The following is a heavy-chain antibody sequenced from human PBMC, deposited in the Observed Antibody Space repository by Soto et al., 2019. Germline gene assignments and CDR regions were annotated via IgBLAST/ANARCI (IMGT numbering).Heavy chain of an antibody. Sequence: QVQLVQSGAEVKKPGSSVKVSCKASGGTFSSYAISWVRQAPGQGLEWMGGIIPIFGTANYAQKFQGRVTINADESTSTAYMELSSLRSEDTAVYYCASKTYYGSGSYYTKAPYYYYGMDVWGQGTTVTVSS. CDR2: IIPIFGTA. J-gene: IGHJ6*02. CDR3: ASKTYYGSGSYYTKAPYYYYGMDV. V-gene: IGHV1-69*12. CDR1: GGTFSSYA. D-gene: IGHD3-10*01.